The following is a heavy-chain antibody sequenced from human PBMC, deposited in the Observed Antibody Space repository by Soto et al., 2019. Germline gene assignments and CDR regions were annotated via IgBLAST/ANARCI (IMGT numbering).Heavy chain of an antibody. CDR3: ARSGAVVAATGGWFDP. CDR2: IYYSGST. CDR1: GGSISSSSYY. D-gene: IGHD2-15*01. Sequence: QLQLQESGPGLVKPSETLSLTCTVSGGSISSSSYYWGWIRQPPGKGLEWIGSIYYSGSTYYNPYLKSRVTISVDPSKNQFSLKLSSVTAADTAVYYCARSGAVVAATGGWFDPWGQGTLVTVSS. J-gene: IGHJ5*02. V-gene: IGHV4-39*01.